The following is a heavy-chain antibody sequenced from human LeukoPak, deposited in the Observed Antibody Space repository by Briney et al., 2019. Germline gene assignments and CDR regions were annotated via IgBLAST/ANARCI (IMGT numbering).Heavy chain of an antibody. CDR2: IYTSGST. CDR1: GGSISSYY. CDR3: AGTSSGYYYDSSGYHY. Sequence: PSETLSLTGTVSGGSISSYYWSWIRQPAGKGLEWIGRIYTSGSTNYNPSLKSRVTMSVDTSKNQFSLKLSSVTAADTAVYYCAGTSSGYYYDSSGYHYWGQGTLVTVSS. V-gene: IGHV4-4*07. J-gene: IGHJ4*02. D-gene: IGHD3-22*01.